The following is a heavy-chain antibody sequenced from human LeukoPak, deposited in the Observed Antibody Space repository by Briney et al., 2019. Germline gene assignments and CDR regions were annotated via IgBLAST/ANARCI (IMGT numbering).Heavy chain of an antibody. CDR2: ISAYNGNT. CDR1: GYTFTSYG. CDR3: ARNGYDFWSGYLYYFDY. D-gene: IGHD3-3*01. Sequence: ASVKVSCKASGYTFTSYGISWVRQAPGQGLEWMGWISAYNGNTNYAQKLQGRVTMTTDTSTSTAYMELRSLRSDDTAVYYCARNGYDFWSGYLYYFDYWGQGTLVTVSS. V-gene: IGHV1-18*01. J-gene: IGHJ4*02.